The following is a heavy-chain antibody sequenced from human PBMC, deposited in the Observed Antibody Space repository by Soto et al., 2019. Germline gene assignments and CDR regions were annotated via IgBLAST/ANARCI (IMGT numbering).Heavy chain of an antibody. CDR1: GGSISTGGYY. D-gene: IGHD3-10*01. V-gene: IGHV4-31*03. CDR3: AKDRAPVVLRGEDY. CDR2: FYYSGST. Sequence: PSETLSLTCTVSGGSISTGGYYWNWIRQHPGKGLEWIGYFYYSGSTYYNPSLKSRVTISVNTSKNQFSLKLSSVKAEDTAVYYCAKDRAPVVLRGEDYWGQGTLVTVSS. J-gene: IGHJ4*02.